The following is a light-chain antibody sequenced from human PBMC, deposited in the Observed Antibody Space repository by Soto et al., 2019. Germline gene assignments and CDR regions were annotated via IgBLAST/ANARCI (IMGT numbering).Light chain of an antibody. CDR2: EVT. CDR1: SRDVGGYNY. J-gene: IGLJ1*01. CDR3: SSNTASSTYV. V-gene: IGLV2-14*01. Sequence: QSALTQPASVSGSPGQSITISCTGTSRDVGGYNYVSWYQHHPGKAPKLLIYEVTYRPSGVSNRFSGSKSGNTASLTISGLQDEDEADYYCSSNTASSTYVFGTGTKLTVL.